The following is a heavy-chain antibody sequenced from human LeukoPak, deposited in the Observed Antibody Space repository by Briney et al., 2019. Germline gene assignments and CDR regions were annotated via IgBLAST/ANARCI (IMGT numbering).Heavy chain of an antibody. CDR2: ISSSSSYI. Sequence: GGSLRLSCAASGFTFSSYSMNWVRQAPGKGLEWVSSISSSSSYIYYADSVKGRFTISRDNAKNSLYLQMNSLRAEDTAVYYCARARRPYYYYGMDVWGQGTTVTVSS. J-gene: IGHJ6*02. CDR3: ARARRPYYYYGMDV. CDR1: GFTFSSYS. V-gene: IGHV3-21*04.